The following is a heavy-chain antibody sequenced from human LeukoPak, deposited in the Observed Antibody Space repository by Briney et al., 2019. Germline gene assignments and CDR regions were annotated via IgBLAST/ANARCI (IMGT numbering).Heavy chain of an antibody. V-gene: IGHV1-69*05. CDR3: ARDPLPVVAARFGP. D-gene: IGHD2-15*01. Sequence: GSSVKVSCKASGGTFSSYAISWVRQAPGQGVEWMGRIIPIFGTANYAQKFQGRVTITTDESTSTAYMELSSLRSEDTAVYYCARDPLPVVAARFGPWGQGTLVTVSS. J-gene: IGHJ5*02. CDR1: GGTFSSYA. CDR2: IIPIFGTA.